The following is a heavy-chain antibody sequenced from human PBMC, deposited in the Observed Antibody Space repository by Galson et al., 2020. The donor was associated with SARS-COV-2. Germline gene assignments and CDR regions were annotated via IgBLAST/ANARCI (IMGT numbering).Heavy chain of an antibody. CDR1: GGSISSYY. V-gene: IGHV4-59*01. J-gene: IGHJ3*02. CDR3: ARRIAAGTQDAFDI. D-gene: IGHD6-13*01. CDR2: IYYSGST. Sequence: SETLSLTCTVPGGSISSYYWSWIRQPPGKGLEWIGYIYYSGSTNYNPSLKSRVTISVDTYKNQFSLKLSSVTAADTAVYYCARRIAAGTQDAFDIWGQGTMVTVSS.